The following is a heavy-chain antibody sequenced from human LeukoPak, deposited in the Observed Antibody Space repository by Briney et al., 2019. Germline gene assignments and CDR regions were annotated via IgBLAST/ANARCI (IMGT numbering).Heavy chain of an antibody. CDR3: ASGSYYFDF. J-gene: IGHJ4*02. V-gene: IGHV4-59*11. Sequence: SETLSLTCTVSGGSISSHYWSWIRQPPGKGLEWIGYIYYSGSTSYNPSLKSRVTISVVTSKNQFSLKLSSVTAADTAIYYCASGSYYFDFWGQGTLVTVSS. CDR2: IYYSGST. D-gene: IGHD1-26*01. CDR1: GGSISSHY.